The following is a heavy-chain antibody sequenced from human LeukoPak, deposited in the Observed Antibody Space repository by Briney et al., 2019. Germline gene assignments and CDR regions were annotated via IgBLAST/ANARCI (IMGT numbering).Heavy chain of an antibody. V-gene: IGHV3-7*01. CDR2: IKQDGSEK. CDR1: GFTFSSYW. D-gene: IGHD2-8*01. J-gene: IGHJ4*02. Sequence: GSLRLSCAASGFTFSSYWMSWVRQAPGKGLEWVANIKQDGSEKYYADSVKGRFTISRDNAKNSLYLQMNSLRAEDTAVYYCARENSVLMVYAYFDYWGQGTLVTVSS. CDR3: ARENSVLMVYAYFDY.